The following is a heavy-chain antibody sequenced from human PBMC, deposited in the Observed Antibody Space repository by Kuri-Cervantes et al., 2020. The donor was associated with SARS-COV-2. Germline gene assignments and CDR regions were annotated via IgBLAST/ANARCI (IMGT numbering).Heavy chain of an antibody. V-gene: IGHV1-8*01. CDR1: GYPFTSYD. J-gene: IGHJ5*02. CDR2: MNPNSGNT. CDR3: ARGDWFDP. Sequence: ASVQVSCNASGYPFTSYDINWVRHATGQGLEWMGWMNPNSGNTGYAQKFQSRVTMTRNTSISTAYMELSSMRTDDTAVYYCARGDWFDPWGQGTLVTVSS.